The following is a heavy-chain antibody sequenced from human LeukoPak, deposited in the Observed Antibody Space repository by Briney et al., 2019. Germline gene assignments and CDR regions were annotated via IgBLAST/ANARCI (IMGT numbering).Heavy chain of an antibody. D-gene: IGHD6-19*01. J-gene: IGHJ6*02. Sequence: ASVKVSCKASGYTFTSYYMHWARQAPGQGLEWMGIINPSGGSTSYAQKFQGRVTMTRDTSTSTVYMELSSLRSEDTAVYYCARGGFTWLVRPTYYYYGMDVWGQGTTVTVSS. CDR1: GYTFTSYY. CDR3: ARGGFTWLVRPTYYYYGMDV. CDR2: INPSGGST. V-gene: IGHV1-46*01.